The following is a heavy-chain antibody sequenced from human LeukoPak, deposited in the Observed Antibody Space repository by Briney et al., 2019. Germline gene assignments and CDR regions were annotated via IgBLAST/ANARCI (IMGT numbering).Heavy chain of an antibody. D-gene: IGHD3-10*01. CDR2: ISAYNGNA. Sequence: ASVRVSYKASGYTFTSYGISWVRQAPGQGLEWMGWISAYNGNANYAQKLQGRVTMTTDTSTSTAYMELRSLRSDDTAVYYCARGYYGSGSFNGFDYWGQGTLVTVSS. CDR1: GYTFTSYG. V-gene: IGHV1-18*01. J-gene: IGHJ4*02. CDR3: ARGYYGSGSFNGFDY.